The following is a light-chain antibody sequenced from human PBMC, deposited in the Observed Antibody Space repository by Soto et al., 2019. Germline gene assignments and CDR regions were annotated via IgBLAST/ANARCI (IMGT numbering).Light chain of an antibody. CDR3: QQSHSTHRT. Sequence: DIQMTQSPSSLSASVGDRVTITCRASQSMSRRLNWYQQEPGKAPKLLIYAASSLQSGVPSRFSGSGSGTDFTLTIRSFQLEDFESYYSQQSHSTHRTLGGGTKADSK. V-gene: IGKV1-39*01. CDR2: AAS. J-gene: IGKJ4*02. CDR1: QSMSRR.